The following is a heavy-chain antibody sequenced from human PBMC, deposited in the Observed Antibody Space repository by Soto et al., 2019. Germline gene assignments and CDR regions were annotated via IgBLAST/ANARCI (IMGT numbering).Heavy chain of an antibody. D-gene: IGHD2-2*01. CDR3: ARDRVCSSTSCYEAWFDP. CDR1: GYTFTSYG. Sequence: QVQLVQSEAEVKKPGASVKVSCKASGYTFTSYGISWVRQAPGQGLEWMGWISAYNGNTNYAQKLQGRVTMTTDTSMSTAYMELRSLRSDDTAVYYCARDRVCSSTSCYEAWFDPWGQGTLVTVSS. CDR2: ISAYNGNT. V-gene: IGHV1-18*01. J-gene: IGHJ5*02.